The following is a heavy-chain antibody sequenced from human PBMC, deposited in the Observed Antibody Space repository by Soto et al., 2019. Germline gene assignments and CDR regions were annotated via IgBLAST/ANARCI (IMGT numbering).Heavy chain of an antibody. J-gene: IGHJ5*02. CDR3: AKAGDHSYFDT. D-gene: IGHD2-15*01. Sequence: HPGGSLRLSCAASGFTFRNYAMNWVRQAPGKGLEWVSAISTSGATYYADSVKGRFTISRDNSKNTLYLQMNSLRADDTAAYYCAKAGDHSYFDTWGLGTLVTVSS. V-gene: IGHV3-23*01. CDR2: ISTSGAT. CDR1: GFTFRNYA.